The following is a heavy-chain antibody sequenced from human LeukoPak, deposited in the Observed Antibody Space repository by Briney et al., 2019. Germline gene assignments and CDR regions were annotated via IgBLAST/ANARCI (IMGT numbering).Heavy chain of an antibody. J-gene: IGHJ4*02. V-gene: IGHV4-34*01. CDR1: GGSFSGYY. CDR3: ARVRWELQDTRPFDY. D-gene: IGHD1-26*01. Sequence: SETLSLTCAVYGGSFSGYYWSWIRQPPGKGLEWIGEINHSGSTNYNPSLKSRVTISVDTSKNQFSLKLSSVTAADTAVYYCARVRWELQDTRPFDYWGQGTLVTVSS. CDR2: INHSGST.